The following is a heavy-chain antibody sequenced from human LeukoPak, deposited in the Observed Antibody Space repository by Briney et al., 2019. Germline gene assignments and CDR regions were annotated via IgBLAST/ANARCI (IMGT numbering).Heavy chain of an antibody. Sequence: GGSLRLSCAASGFTFSSYGMHWVRQAPGKGLEWVAVISYDGSNKYYADSVKGRYTISRDNSKNTLYLQMNSLRAEDTAVYYCELTSTIFGVEFDYWGQGTLVTVSS. D-gene: IGHD3-3*01. V-gene: IGHV3-30*03. CDR1: GFTFSSYG. CDR2: ISYDGSNK. J-gene: IGHJ4*02. CDR3: ELTSTIFGVEFDY.